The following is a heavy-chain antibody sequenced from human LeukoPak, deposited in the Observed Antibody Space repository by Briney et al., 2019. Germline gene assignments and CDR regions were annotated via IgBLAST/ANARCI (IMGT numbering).Heavy chain of an antibody. CDR2: IYYNGST. V-gene: IGHV4-59*11. CDR1: GGYISSQY. CDR3: ARDRNYLFDY. J-gene: IGHJ4*02. Sequence: SETLSLTCTVSGGYISSQYWSWIRQPPGKGLEWIGYIYYNGSTDYNPSLKSRVTISVDTSKNQFSLKLTSVTAADTAVYYCARDRNYLFDYWGQGTLVTVSS. D-gene: IGHD5-24*01.